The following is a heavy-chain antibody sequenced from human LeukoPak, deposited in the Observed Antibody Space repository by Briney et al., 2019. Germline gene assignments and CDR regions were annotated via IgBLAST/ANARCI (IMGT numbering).Heavy chain of an antibody. CDR2: ISVNNGNT. D-gene: IGHD1-26*01. Sequence: ASVKVSCKASGYTFTNQGISWVRQAPGQGLEWLGWISVNNGNTQYAQSLQGRVTMTRDTSISTAYMELSRLRSDDTAVYYCARSLVGAKDAFDIWGQGTMVTVSS. CDR3: ARSLVGAKDAFDI. V-gene: IGHV1-18*01. CDR1: GYTFTNQG. J-gene: IGHJ3*02.